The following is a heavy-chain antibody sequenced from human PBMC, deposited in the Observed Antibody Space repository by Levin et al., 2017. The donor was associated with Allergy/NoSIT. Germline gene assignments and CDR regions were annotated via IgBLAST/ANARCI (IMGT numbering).Heavy chain of an antibody. CDR3: ERDRGSVTAAIGY. V-gene: IGHV3-9*01. CDR2: IRRDGDNT. J-gene: IGHJ4*02. CDR1: GFTFDDYA. Sequence: GGSLRLSCAASGFTFDDYAMHWVRQVPGKGLEGVAGIRRDGDNTGYADSVRVRFHIFIDNAKNYIYLHMKSLRGKDTAIYYCERDRGSVTAAIGYWGQGIPVTVSS. D-gene: IGHD3-10*01.